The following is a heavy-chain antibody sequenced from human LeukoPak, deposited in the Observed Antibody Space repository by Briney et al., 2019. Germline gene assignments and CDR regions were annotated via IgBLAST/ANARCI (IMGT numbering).Heavy chain of an antibody. V-gene: IGHV4-61*02. CDR2: IYTSGST. Sequence: PSETLSLTCTVSGGSISSGSYYWSWIRQPAGKGLEWIGRIYTSGSTYYNPSLKSRITISLDTSKNQFSLNLNSVTAADTAVYYCARAVAGWHESFDIWGQGTIVTVSS. D-gene: IGHD6-19*01. J-gene: IGHJ3*02. CDR1: GGSISSGSYY. CDR3: ARAVAGWHESFDI.